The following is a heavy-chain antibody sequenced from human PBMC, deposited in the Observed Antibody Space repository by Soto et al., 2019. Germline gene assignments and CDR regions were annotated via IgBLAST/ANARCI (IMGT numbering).Heavy chain of an antibody. CDR3: ARGGYSGYDRVAVAGIVFDY. D-gene: IGHD5-12*01. J-gene: IGHJ4*02. V-gene: IGHV3-48*02. CDR1: GFTFSSYS. Sequence: PGGSLRLSCAASGFTFSSYSMNWVRQAPGKGLEWVSYISSSSSTIYYADSVKGRFTISRDNAKNSLYLQMNSLRDEDTAVYYCARGGYSGYDRVAVAGIVFDYWGQGTLVTVSS. CDR2: ISSSSSTI.